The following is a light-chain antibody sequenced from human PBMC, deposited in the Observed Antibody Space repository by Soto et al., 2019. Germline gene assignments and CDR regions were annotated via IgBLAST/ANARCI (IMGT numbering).Light chain of an antibody. CDR2: DVS. V-gene: IGKV1-5*01. CDR3: QQYNTYAT. Sequence: DIQMPQSPSTVSAYVGDSVTITCRASQSITTWLAWYQQRPGKAPKLLIYDVSSLQSGVPSRFSGSGSGSEFNFTITGLQPDDFATYFCQQYNTYATFGQGTRLEIK. J-gene: IGKJ5*01. CDR1: QSITTW.